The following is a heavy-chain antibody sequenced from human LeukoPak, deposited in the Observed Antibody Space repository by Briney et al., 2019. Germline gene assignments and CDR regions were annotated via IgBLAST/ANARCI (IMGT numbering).Heavy chain of an antibody. CDR3: AKEGDGYH. Sequence: GGSLRLSCAASGFTFSSYEMNWVRQTPGKGLEWLSYISSSSSTIYYADSVKGRFTISRDNAKNSLYLQMNSLRTEDTALYYCAKEGDGYHWGQGTMVTVSS. D-gene: IGHD5-24*01. J-gene: IGHJ3*01. CDR2: ISSSSSTI. CDR1: GFTFSSYE. V-gene: IGHV3-48*01.